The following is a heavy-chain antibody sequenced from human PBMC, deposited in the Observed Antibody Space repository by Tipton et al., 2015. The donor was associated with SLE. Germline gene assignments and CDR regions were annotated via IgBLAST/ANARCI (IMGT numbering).Heavy chain of an antibody. D-gene: IGHD6-13*01. V-gene: IGHV3-49*04. J-gene: IGHJ4*02. Sequence: SLRLSCTASGFTFGDYAMSWVRQAPGKGLEWVGFIRSKAYGGTTEYAASVKGRFTISRDDSKSIAYLQMNSLKTEDTAVYYCTRDLWYSSSWTELDYWGQGTLVTVSS. CDR1: GFTFGDYA. CDR2: IRSKAYGGTT. CDR3: TRDLWYSSSWTELDY.